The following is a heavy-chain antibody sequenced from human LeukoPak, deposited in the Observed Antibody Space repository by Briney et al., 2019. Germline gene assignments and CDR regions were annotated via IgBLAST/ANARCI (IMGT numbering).Heavy chain of an antibody. CDR1: GFTFSSYS. J-gene: IGHJ6*02. D-gene: IGHD3-22*01. CDR3: ARGKIVYYYYGMDV. Sequence: GGSLRLSCAASGFTFSSYSMNWVRQAPGKGLEWVSYISSSSSTIYYADSVKGRFTISRDNAKNSLYLQMNSLRDEDTAVYYCARGKIVYYYYGMDVWGQGTTVTVSS. CDR2: ISSSSSTI. V-gene: IGHV3-48*02.